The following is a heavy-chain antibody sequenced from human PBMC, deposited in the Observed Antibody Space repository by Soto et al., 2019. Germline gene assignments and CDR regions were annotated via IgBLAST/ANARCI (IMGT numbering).Heavy chain of an antibody. CDR1: GGSVSSGCYY. CDR3: AREGGGLNYEGWFDP. V-gene: IGHV4-61*01. CDR2: IYYSGST. Sequence: QVQLQESGPGLVKPSETLSLTCTVSGGSVSSGCYYWSWIRQPPGKGLEWIGYIYYSGSTNYNPSLKSRVTISVDTSKYQYSLKLSSVTAADTAVYYCAREGGGLNYEGWFDPWRQGTLLTVSS. D-gene: IGHD1-7*01. J-gene: IGHJ5*02.